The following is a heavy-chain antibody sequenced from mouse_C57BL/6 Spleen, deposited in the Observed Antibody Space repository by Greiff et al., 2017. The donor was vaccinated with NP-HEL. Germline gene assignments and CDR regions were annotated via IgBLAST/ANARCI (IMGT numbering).Heavy chain of an antibody. J-gene: IGHJ3*01. CDR1: GFTFSDYG. CDR2: ISSGSSTI. Sequence: EVQLVESGGGLVKPGGSLKLSCAASGFTFSDYGMHWVRQAPEKGLEWVAYISSGSSTIYYADTVKGRFTISRDNAKNTLFLQMTSLRSEDTAMYYCARGGYGSSRGFAYWGQGTLVTVSA. CDR3: ARGGYGSSRGFAY. D-gene: IGHD1-1*01. V-gene: IGHV5-17*01.